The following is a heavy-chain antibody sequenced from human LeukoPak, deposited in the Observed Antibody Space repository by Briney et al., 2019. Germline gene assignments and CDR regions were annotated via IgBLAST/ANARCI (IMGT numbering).Heavy chain of an antibody. CDR2: ISGSAGST. Sequence: GGSLRLSCAASGFTFSSYAMSWVRQAPGKGLEWVSTISGSAGSTYYADSVKGRFTISRDNSRNTLYLQMNSLRAEDTAVYYCAKPPYYYDSSGYLHYFDYWGHGTLVTVSS. CDR3: AKPPYYYDSSGYLHYFDY. J-gene: IGHJ4*01. V-gene: IGHV3-23*01. D-gene: IGHD3-22*01. CDR1: GFTFSSYA.